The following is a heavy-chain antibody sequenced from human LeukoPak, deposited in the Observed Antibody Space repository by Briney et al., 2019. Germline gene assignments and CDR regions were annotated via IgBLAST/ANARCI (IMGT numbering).Heavy chain of an antibody. D-gene: IGHD3-10*01. CDR1: GYAFTSYA. V-gene: IGHV1-3*01. CDR3: ARDLLRYYYGSGSYYNYGMDV. J-gene: IGHJ6*04. CDR2: INAGNGNT. Sequence: GASVKVSCKASGYAFTSYAMHWARQAPGQRLEWMGWINAGNGNTKYSQKFQGRVTITRDTSASTAYMELSSLRSEDTAVYYCARDLLRYYYGSGSYYNYGMDVWGKGTTVTVSS.